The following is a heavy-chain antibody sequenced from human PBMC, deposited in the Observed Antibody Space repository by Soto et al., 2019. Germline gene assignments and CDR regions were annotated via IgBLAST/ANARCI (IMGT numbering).Heavy chain of an antibody. J-gene: IGHJ4*02. CDR2: IYYSGST. D-gene: IGHD3-10*01. Sequence: QLQLQESGPGLVKPSETLSLTCTVSGGSISSSSYYWGWIRQPPGKGLEWIGSIYYSGSTYYNPSLNSTVTISVDTSKNQVSLQLSTVTAADTAVYYWACPNYYGSGSWGQGTLVTFSS. V-gene: IGHV4-39*01. CDR3: ACPNYYGSGS. CDR1: GGSISSSSYY.